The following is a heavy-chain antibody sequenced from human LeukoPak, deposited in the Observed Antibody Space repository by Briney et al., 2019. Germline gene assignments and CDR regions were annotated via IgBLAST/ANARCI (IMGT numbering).Heavy chain of an antibody. CDR3: ARDPLRYGSGSYPDDTFDY. J-gene: IGHJ4*02. CDR1: GFTFSSYW. CDR2: IKQDGSEK. D-gene: IGHD3-10*01. V-gene: IGHV3-7*01. Sequence: GSLRLSCAASGFTFSSYWMSWVRQAPGKGLEWVANIKQDGSEKYYVDSVKGRFTISRDNAKNSLYLQMNSLRAEDTAVYYCARDPLRYGSGSYPDDTFDYWGQGTLVTVSS.